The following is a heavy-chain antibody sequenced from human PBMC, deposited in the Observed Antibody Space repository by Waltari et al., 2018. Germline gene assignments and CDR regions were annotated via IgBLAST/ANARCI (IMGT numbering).Heavy chain of an antibody. D-gene: IGHD3-3*01. CDR2: IKKDGSEK. V-gene: IGHV3-7*02. CDR1: GFTFSSYW. J-gene: IGHJ4*02. CDR3: ASGYDFWSGYPPNYYFDY. Sequence: EVQLVESGGGLVQPGGSLRLSCAASGFTFSSYWLSWVRQAPGKGLEWVANIKKDGSEKYYVDSVKGRFTSSRDNAKNSLYLKMNSLRAEDTAVYYCASGYDFWSGYPPNYYFDYWGQGTLVTVSS.